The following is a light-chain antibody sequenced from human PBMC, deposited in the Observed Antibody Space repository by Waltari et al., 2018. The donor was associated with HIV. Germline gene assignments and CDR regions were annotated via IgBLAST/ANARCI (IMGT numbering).Light chain of an antibody. Sequence: QSALTQPASVSGSPGQSITISCTGTTSDVGGSDYVSWYQQHPGKAPKLMIFEVTYRPSGVSHRFSGSKSGNTASLTISGLQAEDEADYYCTSYRSGSTLVVGGGTKVTVL. V-gene: IGLV2-14*01. CDR3: TSYRSGSTLV. J-gene: IGLJ2*01. CDR1: TSDVGGSDY. CDR2: EVT.